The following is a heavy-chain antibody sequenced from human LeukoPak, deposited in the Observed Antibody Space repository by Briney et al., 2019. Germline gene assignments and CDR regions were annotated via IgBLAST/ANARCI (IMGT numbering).Heavy chain of an antibody. Sequence: SETLSLTCTVSGGSISSGDYYWSWIRQPPGKGLEWIGYIYYSGSTYYNPSLKSRVTISVDTSKNQFSLKLSSVTAADTAVYYCARGPPLGFGELSFWFDPWGQGTLVTVSS. V-gene: IGHV4-30-4*01. CDR3: ARGPPLGFGELSFWFDP. CDR1: GGSISSGDYY. CDR2: IYYSGST. J-gene: IGHJ5*02. D-gene: IGHD3-10*01.